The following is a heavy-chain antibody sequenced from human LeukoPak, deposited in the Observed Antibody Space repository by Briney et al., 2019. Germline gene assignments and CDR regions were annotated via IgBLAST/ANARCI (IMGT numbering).Heavy chain of an antibody. CDR1: GASISSSF. CDR3: ARCRLRTYFDY. V-gene: IGHV4-4*07. J-gene: IGHJ4*02. D-gene: IGHD4-17*01. Sequence: SETLSLTCTVSGASISSSFWSWIRQPAGKGLEWIGRIKTTGTTNYNPSLKSRLNMSIDSSRNQFSLKLSSVTAADTAVYYCARCRLRTYFDYWGQGTLVTVSS. CDR2: IKTTGTT.